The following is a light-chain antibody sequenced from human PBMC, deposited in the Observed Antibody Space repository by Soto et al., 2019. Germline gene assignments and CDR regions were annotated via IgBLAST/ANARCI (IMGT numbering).Light chain of an antibody. V-gene: IGLV1-40*01. Sequence: QSVLTQPPSVSGAPGQRVTISCTGSSSNIGAGYDVHWYQQLPGTAPKLLIYGNSNRPSGVPERFSGSKSGTSASLAITGLQAEDEADYYCQSYDSSLSASYVVFGGGTKLTVL. CDR1: SSNIGAGYD. J-gene: IGLJ2*01. CDR3: QSYDSSLSASYVV. CDR2: GNS.